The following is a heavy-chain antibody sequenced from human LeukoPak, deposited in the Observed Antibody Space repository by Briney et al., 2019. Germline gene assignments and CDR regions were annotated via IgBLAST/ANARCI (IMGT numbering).Heavy chain of an antibody. D-gene: IGHD3-22*01. J-gene: IGHJ3*01. CDR2: IYTSGST. V-gene: IGHV4-4*07. Sequence: SETLSLTCTVSGGSISSYYWSWIRQPAGKGLEWIGRIYTSGSTNYNPSLKSRVTMSVDTSKNQFSLKLTSVTAADTAVYYCARDRYDSSGYPGAFDLWGQGTMVTVSS. CDR1: GGSISSYY. CDR3: ARDRYDSSGYPGAFDL.